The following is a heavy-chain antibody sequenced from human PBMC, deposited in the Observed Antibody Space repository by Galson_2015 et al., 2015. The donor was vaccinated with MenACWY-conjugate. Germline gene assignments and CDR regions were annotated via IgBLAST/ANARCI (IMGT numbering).Heavy chain of an antibody. CDR1: GGSISSSSYF. CDR2: ISYSGST. CDR3: ARRSARLTLGAFDI. Sequence: TLSLTCTVSGGSISSSSYFWGWIRQPPGKGLEWIGTISYSGSTHYNPSLNNRVTVSADASKNQFSLNVNSVTAADTALYYCARRSARLTLGAFDIWGQGTMVTVSS. V-gene: IGHV4-39*01. D-gene: IGHD4-23*01. J-gene: IGHJ3*02.